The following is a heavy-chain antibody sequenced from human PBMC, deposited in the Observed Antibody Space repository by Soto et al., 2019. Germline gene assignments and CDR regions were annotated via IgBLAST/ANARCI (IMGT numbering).Heavy chain of an antibody. CDR3: ARDKRRSNYGHYYGMDV. J-gene: IGHJ6*02. V-gene: IGHV1-69*13. D-gene: IGHD4-4*01. CDR2: IIPIFGTA. Sequence: GASVKVSCKASGGTFSSYAISWVRQAPGQGLEWMGGIIPIFGTANYAQKFQGRVTITADESTSTAYMELSSLRSEDTAVYYCARDKRRSNYGHYYGMDVWGQGTTVTVYS. CDR1: GGTFSSYA.